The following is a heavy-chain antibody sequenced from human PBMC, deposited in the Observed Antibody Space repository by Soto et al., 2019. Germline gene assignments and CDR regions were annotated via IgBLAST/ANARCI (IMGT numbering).Heavy chain of an antibody. CDR3: ARNGTYSSSRSPYSGMDV. Sequence: QVQLVQSGAEVKEPGSSVRVSCKASGGTFDNFIMNWVRQTPGRGLEWMGGIVPMLGTPTYAEKFKGRVTISATGSTSTMYMEVTSLRSEDTTIYYCARNGTYSSSRSPYSGMDVWGQGTTVTVSS. J-gene: IGHJ6*02. CDR1: GGTFDNFI. V-gene: IGHV1-69*01. D-gene: IGHD1-26*01. CDR2: IVPMLGTP.